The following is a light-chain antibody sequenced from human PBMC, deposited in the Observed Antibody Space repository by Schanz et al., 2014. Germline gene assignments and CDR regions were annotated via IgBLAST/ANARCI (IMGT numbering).Light chain of an antibody. CDR2: EGS. V-gene: IGLV2-14*01. CDR1: SSDVGGYNY. CDR3: SSHTAITTAVV. Sequence: QSALTQPASVSGSPGQSITISCTGTSSDVGGYNYVSWYQQHPGKAPKLMIYEGSKWPSGVSNRFSGSKSGNTASLTVSGLQAEDEADYHCSSHTAITTAVVFGGGTKLTVL. J-gene: IGLJ2*01.